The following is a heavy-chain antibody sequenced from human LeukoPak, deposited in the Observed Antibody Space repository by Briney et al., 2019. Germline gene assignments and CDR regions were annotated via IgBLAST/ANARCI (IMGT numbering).Heavy chain of an antibody. V-gene: IGHV1-24*01. CDR1: GYTLTELS. D-gene: IGHD5-24*01. CDR2: FYPEDGET. Sequence: ASVKVSCKVSGYTLTELSMHWVRQAPGKGLEWMGGFYPEDGETIYAQKFQGRVTMTEDTSTDTAYMELSSLRSEDTAVYYCATEGRDGYNLVYWGQGTLVTVSS. J-gene: IGHJ4*02. CDR3: ATEGRDGYNLVY.